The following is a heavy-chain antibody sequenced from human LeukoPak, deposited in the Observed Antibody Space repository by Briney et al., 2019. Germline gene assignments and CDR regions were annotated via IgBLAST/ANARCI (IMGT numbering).Heavy chain of an antibody. V-gene: IGHV4-59*08. J-gene: IGHJ3*01. Sequence: SETLSLTCTASGASISNYYWNWIRQPPGKGLEWIGILYHSGDTKYNPSLKSRVNISVDRSKNQFSLNLSSVTAADTAVYFCANKVGGAFDVWGQGKLVTVSA. CDR2: LYHSGDT. CDR3: ANKVGGAFDV. CDR1: GASISNYY.